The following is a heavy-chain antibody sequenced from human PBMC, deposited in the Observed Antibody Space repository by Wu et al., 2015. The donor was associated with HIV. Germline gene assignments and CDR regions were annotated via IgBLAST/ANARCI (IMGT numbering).Heavy chain of an antibody. D-gene: IGHD4-11*01. CDR1: GGTFSSYT. CDR2: ILPLYGTT. Sequence: QVQLERSGTELKKPRSSVKISCKAFGGTFSSYTINWVRQGPGQGLEWMGRILPLYGTTDYAQKFRGRVTITADESTNTAYMEIRGLRSDDTAVYYCMRRQQLLDQWGQGTLVTVSS. CDR3: MRRQQLLDQ. J-gene: IGHJ4*02. V-gene: IGHV1-69*13.